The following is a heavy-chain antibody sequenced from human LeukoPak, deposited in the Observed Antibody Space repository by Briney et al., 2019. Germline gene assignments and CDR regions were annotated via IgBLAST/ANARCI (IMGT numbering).Heavy chain of an antibody. J-gene: IGHJ3*02. CDR2: IYYSGST. D-gene: IGHD3-3*01. Sequence: SETLSLTCTVSGGSISSSSYYWGWIRQPPGKGLEWIGSIYYSGSTYYNPSLKSRVTISVDTSKNQFSLKLSSVTAADTAVYYCARIIRLGLEWLFSDAFDIWGQGTMVTVSS. CDR3: ARIIRLGLEWLFSDAFDI. CDR1: GGSISSSSYY. V-gene: IGHV4-39*07.